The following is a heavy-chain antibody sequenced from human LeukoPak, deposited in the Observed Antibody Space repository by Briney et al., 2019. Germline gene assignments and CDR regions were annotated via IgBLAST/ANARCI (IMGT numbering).Heavy chain of an antibody. CDR3: AREGGEERYCSGGSCYYGMDV. CDR2: IYHSGGT. Sequence: SETLSLTCAVSGGSIGSGGYSWSWIRQPPGKGLEWIGYIYHSGGTYYNPSLKSRVTISADRSKNQFSLKLSSVTAADTAVYYCAREGGEERYCSGGSCYYGMDVWGQGTTVTVSS. V-gene: IGHV4-30-2*01. D-gene: IGHD2-15*01. CDR1: GGSIGSGGYS. J-gene: IGHJ6*02.